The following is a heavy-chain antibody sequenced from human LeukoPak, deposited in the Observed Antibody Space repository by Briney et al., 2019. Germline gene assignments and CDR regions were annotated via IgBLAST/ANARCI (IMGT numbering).Heavy chain of an antibody. Sequence: GGSLRLSCAASGFTFSSYAMSWVRQAPGKGLEWVSAISGSGGSTYYAASVKGRFTISRDNSKNTLYLQMNSLRAEDTAVYYCARGRLVNWFDPWGQGTLVTVSS. CDR1: GFTFSSYA. J-gene: IGHJ5*02. V-gene: IGHV3-23*01. CDR2: ISGSGGST. CDR3: ARGRLVNWFDP. D-gene: IGHD3-16*01.